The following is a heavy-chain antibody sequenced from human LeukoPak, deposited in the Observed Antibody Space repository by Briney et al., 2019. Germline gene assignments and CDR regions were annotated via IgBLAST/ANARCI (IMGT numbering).Heavy chain of an antibody. J-gene: IGHJ5*02. CDR1: GGSFSGYY. Sequence: SETLSLTCAVYGGSFSGYYWSWIRQPPGKGLEWIGEINHSGSTNYNPSLKSRVTISVDTSKNQFSLKLSSVTAADMAVYYCARVFSSSWYSRFDPWGQGTLVTVSS. CDR3: ARVFSSSWYSRFDP. V-gene: IGHV4-34*01. D-gene: IGHD6-13*01. CDR2: INHSGST.